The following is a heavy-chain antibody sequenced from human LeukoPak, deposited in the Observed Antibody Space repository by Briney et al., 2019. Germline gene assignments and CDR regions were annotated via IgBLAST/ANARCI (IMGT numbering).Heavy chain of an antibody. CDR3: AETIVGATTGAFDI. CDR2: ISGSGGST. J-gene: IGHJ3*02. V-gene: IGHV3-23*01. Sequence: GGSLRLSCAASGFSFSSYAMSWVRLAPGKGLEWVSAISGSGGSTYYADSVKGRFTISRDNSKNTLYLQMNSLRAEDTAVYYCAETIVGATTGAFDIWGQGTMVTVSS. CDR1: GFSFSSYA. D-gene: IGHD1-26*01.